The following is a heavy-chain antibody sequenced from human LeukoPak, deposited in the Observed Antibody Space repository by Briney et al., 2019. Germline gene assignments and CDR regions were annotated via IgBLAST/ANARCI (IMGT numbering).Heavy chain of an antibody. D-gene: IGHD2-15*01. CDR3: AREPEAGYCSGGSCLYYYGMDV. Sequence: ASVKVSCKASGYTFTSYGISWVRQAPGQGLEWMGWISAYSGNTNYAQKLQGRVTMTTDTSTSTAYMELRSLRSDDTAVYYCAREPEAGYCSGGSCLYYYGMDVWGQGTTVTVSS. V-gene: IGHV1-18*01. CDR1: GYTFTSYG. CDR2: ISAYSGNT. J-gene: IGHJ6*02.